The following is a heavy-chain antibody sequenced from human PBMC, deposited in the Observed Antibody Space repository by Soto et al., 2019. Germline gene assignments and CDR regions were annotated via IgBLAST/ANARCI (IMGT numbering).Heavy chain of an antibody. V-gene: IGHV4-59*01. CDR2: IYYSGST. CDR1: GGSISSYY. Sequence: SETLSLTCTVSGGSISSYYWSWIRQPPGKGLEWIGYIYYSGSTNYNPSLKSRVTISVDTSKNQFSLKLSSVTAADTAVYYCAKSTGTTSRWFDPWGQGTLVTVSS. D-gene: IGHD1-1*01. J-gene: IGHJ5*02. CDR3: AKSTGTTSRWFDP.